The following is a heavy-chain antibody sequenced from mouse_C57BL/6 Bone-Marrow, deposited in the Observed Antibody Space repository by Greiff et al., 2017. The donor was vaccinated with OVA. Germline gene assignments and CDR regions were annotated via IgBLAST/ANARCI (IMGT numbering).Heavy chain of an antibody. V-gene: IGHV14-4*01. Sequence: VQLQQSGAELVRPGASVKLSCTASSFNIKDDYMHWVKQRPDQGLEWIGWIDPENGDTEYASKFQGKATRTADTSSTTAYLQLSSLTSEDTAVYYCTSYGNFDYWGQGTTLTVSS. CDR1: SFNIKDDY. D-gene: IGHD2-1*01. CDR2: IDPENGDT. CDR3: TSYGNFDY. J-gene: IGHJ2*01.